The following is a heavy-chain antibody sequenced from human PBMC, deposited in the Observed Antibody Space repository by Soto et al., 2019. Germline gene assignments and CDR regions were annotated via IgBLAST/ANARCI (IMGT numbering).Heavy chain of an antibody. V-gene: IGHV3-7*01. D-gene: IGHD3-3*01. J-gene: IGHJ3*02. CDR2: IKQDGSEK. CDR1: GFTFSSYW. Sequence: GGSLRLSCAAAGFTFSSYWMSWVRQAPGKGLEWVANIKQDGSEKYYVDSVKGRFTISRDNAKNSLYLQMNSLRAEDTAVYYCARDRFLEWLFAFDIWGQGTMVTVSS. CDR3: ARDRFLEWLFAFDI.